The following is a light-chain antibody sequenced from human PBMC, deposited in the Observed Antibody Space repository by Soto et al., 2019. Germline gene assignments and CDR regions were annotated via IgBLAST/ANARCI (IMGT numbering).Light chain of an antibody. Sequence: EIVMTQSPVTLSVSPGERATLSCRASQSVSNNLAWYQQKPGQAPRLLIYGASTRATGIPGRFSGSGSGTESTPTISSLQSEDLAVYYCQQYDDWPPGTFGQGTKVEIK. CDR2: GAS. CDR3: QQYDDWPPGT. J-gene: IGKJ1*01. CDR1: QSVSNN. V-gene: IGKV3-15*01.